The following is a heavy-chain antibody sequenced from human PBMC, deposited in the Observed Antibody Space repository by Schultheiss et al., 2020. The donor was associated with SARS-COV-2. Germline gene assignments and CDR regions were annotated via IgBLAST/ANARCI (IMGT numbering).Heavy chain of an antibody. CDR2: IYYSGST. CDR1: GASISSGGYY. V-gene: IGHV4-31*03. D-gene: IGHD7-27*01. Sequence: SETLSLTCTVSGASISSGGYYWSWIRQHPGKGLEWIGYIYYSGSTYYNPSLKSRVTISVDTSKNQFSLKLSSVTAADTAVYYCARGRSGAKGWFDPWGQGTLVTVSS. CDR3: ARGRSGAKGWFDP. J-gene: IGHJ5*02.